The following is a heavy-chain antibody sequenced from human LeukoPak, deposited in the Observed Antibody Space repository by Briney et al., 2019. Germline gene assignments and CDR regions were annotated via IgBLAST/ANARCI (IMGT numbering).Heavy chain of an antibody. Sequence: PGGSLRLSCAASGFTFSSYAMHWVRQAPGKGLEWVAVISYDGSNKYYADSVKGRFTISRDNSKNTLYLQMNSLRAEDTAVYYCARLGVAGDFDYWGQGTLVTVSS. V-gene: IGHV3-30-3*01. CDR3: ARLGVAGDFDY. CDR1: GFTFSSYA. J-gene: IGHJ4*02. CDR2: ISYDGSNK. D-gene: IGHD6-19*01.